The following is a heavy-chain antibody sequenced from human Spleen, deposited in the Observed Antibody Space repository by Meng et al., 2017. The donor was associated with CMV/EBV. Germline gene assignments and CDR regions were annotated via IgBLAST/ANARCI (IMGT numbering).Heavy chain of an antibody. D-gene: IGHD1-26*01. CDR3: AKDRGATINCCDY. V-gene: IGHV3-20*01. J-gene: IGHJ4*02. CDR2: INWNGGST. Sequence: GESLKISCAASGFTFDDYGMNWVRQAPGKGLEWVSGINWNGGSTGYGDSVKGRFTISRDNAKKSLYLQMNSLRAEDTAVYHCAKDRGATINCCDYWGQGTLVTVSS. CDR1: GFTFDDYG.